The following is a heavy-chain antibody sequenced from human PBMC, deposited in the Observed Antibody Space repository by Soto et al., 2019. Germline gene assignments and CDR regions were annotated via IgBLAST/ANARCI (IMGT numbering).Heavy chain of an antibody. Sequence: SVKVSCKASGGSFGKSAINWVRQTPGQGLEWLGGFIPVYRTLNYAQKFQGRVTITADESTGTAYMTLSSLASDDTDVYYCATGVIWIGYFHVDSWGQGTRVTVSS. D-gene: IGHD3-3*01. CDR2: FIPVYRTL. CDR3: ATGVIWIGYFHVDS. V-gene: IGHV1-69*13. J-gene: IGHJ4*02. CDR1: GGSFGKSA.